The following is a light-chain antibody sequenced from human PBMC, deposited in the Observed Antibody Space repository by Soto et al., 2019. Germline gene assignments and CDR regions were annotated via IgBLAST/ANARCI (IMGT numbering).Light chain of an antibody. CDR3: LQYDTFPHT. Sequence: DIQMTQSPSSLSASVGDRVTITCRTSQGIGNGLGWYQQKPGKAPKRLIYAASSLQSGVPSRFSGSGSGTAFTLTISSLQPEDFATYYCLQYDTFPHTFGQGTKLEIK. CDR2: AAS. CDR1: QGIGNG. V-gene: IGKV1-17*01. J-gene: IGKJ2*01.